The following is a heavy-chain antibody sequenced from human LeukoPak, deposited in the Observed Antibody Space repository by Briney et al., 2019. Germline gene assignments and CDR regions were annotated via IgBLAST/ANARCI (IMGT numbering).Heavy chain of an antibody. Sequence: ASVIVSCKASGLTSNTFDLNWVRQATGQGLQWMGWVNAYRGDLGSAQRFLGRDTMTWNASTTTAYMQLTGLTSDDTAIYYCAKGTTLGDPWGQGTRVTVSS. V-gene: IGHV1-8*01. CDR3: AKGTTLGDP. CDR2: VNAYRGDL. J-gene: IGHJ5*02. CDR1: GLTSNTFD. D-gene: IGHD1-7*01.